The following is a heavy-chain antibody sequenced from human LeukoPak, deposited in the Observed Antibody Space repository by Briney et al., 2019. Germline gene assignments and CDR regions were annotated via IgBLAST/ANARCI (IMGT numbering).Heavy chain of an antibody. D-gene: IGHD5-24*01. Sequence: ASVKVSCKASGYTFTSYAINWVRQATGQGLEWMAWMNPNNGNTGYAQKFQGRVTMTRNTSISTVYMELSSLRSEDTAVYYCARGNAEMATIEYWGQGTLVTVSS. CDR2: MNPNNGNT. CDR1: GYTFTSYA. CDR3: ARGNAEMATIEY. V-gene: IGHV1-8*01. J-gene: IGHJ4*02.